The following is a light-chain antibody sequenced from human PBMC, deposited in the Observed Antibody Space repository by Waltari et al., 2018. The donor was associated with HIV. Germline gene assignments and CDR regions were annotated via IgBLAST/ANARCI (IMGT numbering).Light chain of an antibody. CDR3: SSYAGSKNLVV. J-gene: IGLJ2*01. V-gene: IGLV2-8*01. CDR2: VVT. Sequence: HSALTQPPSPSRSPRLSVTTSCPGTRSAHGGYYYVSLYQQHPGKAPTLMIYVVTKRPSGVPDRFSGSRSGNTASLTVSGLQAEDEADYFCSSYAGSKNLVVFGGGTKLTVL. CDR1: RSAHGGYYY.